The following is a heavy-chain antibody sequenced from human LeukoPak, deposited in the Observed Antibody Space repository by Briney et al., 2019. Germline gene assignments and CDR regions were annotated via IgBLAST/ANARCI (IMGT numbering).Heavy chain of an antibody. D-gene: IGHD1-1*01. CDR2: ISAYNGNT. Sequence: GASVKVSCKASGYTFTSYGISWVRQAPGQGLEWMGWISAYNGNTNYAQNLQGRVIMTTDTSTSTGYMELRSLRYDDTAAYYCARAFGDNYQGFSGYWGQGTLVTVSS. CDR1: GYTFTSYG. V-gene: IGHV1-18*01. J-gene: IGHJ4*02. CDR3: ARAFGDNYQGFSGY.